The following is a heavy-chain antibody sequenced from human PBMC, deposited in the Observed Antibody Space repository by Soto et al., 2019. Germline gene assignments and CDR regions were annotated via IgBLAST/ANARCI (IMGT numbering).Heavy chain of an antibody. V-gene: IGHV3-33*01. CDR1: GFPFSSYG. CDR2: IWYDGSNK. Sequence: GGSLRLSCAASGFPFSSYGMHWVRQAPGKGLDWVGVIWYDGSNKDYAESVKGRFTISRDNSKNMLYLQMNSLRADDTAVYYCAREGYYDSSGYQGFDYWGQGTLVTVSS. D-gene: IGHD3-22*01. J-gene: IGHJ4*02. CDR3: AREGYYDSSGYQGFDY.